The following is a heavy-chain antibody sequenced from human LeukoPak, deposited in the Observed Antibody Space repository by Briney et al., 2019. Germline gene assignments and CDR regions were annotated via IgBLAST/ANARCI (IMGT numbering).Heavy chain of an antibody. CDR2: IIPILGIA. CDR3: ARDHYGSGSPDAFDI. D-gene: IGHD3-10*01. J-gene: IGHJ3*02. V-gene: IGHV1-69*04. Sequence: SVTVSCKASRGTFSSYAISWVRQAPGQGLEWMGRIIPILGIANYAQKFQGRVTITADKSTSTAYMELSSLRSEDTAVYYCARDHYGSGSPDAFDIWGEGTIVTVSS. CDR1: RGTFSSYA.